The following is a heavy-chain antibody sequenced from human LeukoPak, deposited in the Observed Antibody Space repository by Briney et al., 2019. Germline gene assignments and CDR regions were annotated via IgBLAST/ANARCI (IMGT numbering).Heavy chain of an antibody. Sequence: GSSVKVSCKASGGTFSSYAISWVRQAPGQGLEWMGRIIPILGIANYAQKFQGRVTMTEDTSTDTAYMELSSLRSEDTAVYYCATTPLYYYDSSGQDAFDIWGQGTMVTVSS. D-gene: IGHD3-22*01. CDR1: GGTFSSYA. V-gene: IGHV1-69*04. CDR3: ATTPLYYYDSSGQDAFDI. CDR2: IIPILGIA. J-gene: IGHJ3*02.